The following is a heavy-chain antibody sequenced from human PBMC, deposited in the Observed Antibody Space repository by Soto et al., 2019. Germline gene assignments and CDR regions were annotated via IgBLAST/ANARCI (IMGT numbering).Heavy chain of an antibody. CDR3: ARWNWNDRGSGSNDY. D-gene: IGHD1-1*01. V-gene: IGHV3-7*04. Sequence: EVQLVESGGGLVQPGGSLRLSCAASGFTFSRYWMSWVRQAPGKGLEWVANIKQDGSEKYHVDSVKGRFTISRDNAKNSLFLQMNSLRAEDTAVYYCARWNWNDRGSGSNDYWGQGTLVTVSS. CDR1: GFTFSRYW. CDR2: IKQDGSEK. J-gene: IGHJ4*02.